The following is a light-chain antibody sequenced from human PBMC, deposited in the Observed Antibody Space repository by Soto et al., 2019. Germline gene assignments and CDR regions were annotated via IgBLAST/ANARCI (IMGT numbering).Light chain of an antibody. V-gene: IGLV2-14*01. CDR3: SSYTTSGTRV. Sequence: QSVLTQPASVSGSPGQSITISCTGTSSDVGGYNYVSWYQHHPGKAPKLMIYDVSSRPSGVSNRFSGSKSGNTASLIISGLQTEDEADYSCSSYTTSGTRVFGGGTKLTVL. CDR2: DVS. J-gene: IGLJ2*01. CDR1: SSDVGGYNY.